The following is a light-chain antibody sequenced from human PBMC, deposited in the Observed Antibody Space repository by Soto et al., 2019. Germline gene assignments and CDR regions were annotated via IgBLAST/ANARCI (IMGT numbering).Light chain of an antibody. J-gene: IGLJ2*01. CDR3: ATWDDSPRDVV. Sequence: QSALTQPPSVSGSPGQSVTISCTGTSIDVGNFDLVSWYQQPPGTAPKLLIYQVSNRPSGVPDRFSGSQSGNTASLTISGLQAEDEADYYCATWDDSPRDVVFGGGTKVTVL. CDR2: QVS. V-gene: IGLV2-18*01. CDR1: SIDVGNFDL.